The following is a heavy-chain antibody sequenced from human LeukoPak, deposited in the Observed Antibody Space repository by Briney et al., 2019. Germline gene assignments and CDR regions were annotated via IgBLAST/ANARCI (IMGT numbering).Heavy chain of an antibody. J-gene: IGHJ6*03. CDR1: GYTFTRYY. CDR3: ARRTPWNDQRDYYMDV. D-gene: IGHD1-1*01. CDR2: INPNSGGT. Sequence: ASLKVSCKASGYTFTRYYMHWVRQAPGQGLEWMGWINPNSGGTNYAQKFQGRVTMTRDTSISTAYMELSRLRSDDTAVYYCARRTPWNDQRDYYMDVWGKGTTVTVSS. V-gene: IGHV1-2*02.